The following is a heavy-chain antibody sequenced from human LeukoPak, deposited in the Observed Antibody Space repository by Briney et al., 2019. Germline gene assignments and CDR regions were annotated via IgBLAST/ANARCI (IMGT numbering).Heavy chain of an antibody. Sequence: ASVKVSCKASGYTLTSYGISWVRQAPGQGLEWIVWISAYNGNTNYAQNLQGRVTMTTDTYTSTAYMELRSLRSDDTAVYYCARDRFYDVWSGYFFDYWGQGTLVTVSS. J-gene: IGHJ4*02. D-gene: IGHD3-3*01. V-gene: IGHV1-18*01. CDR1: GYTLTSYG. CDR2: ISAYNGNT. CDR3: ARDRFYDVWSGYFFDY.